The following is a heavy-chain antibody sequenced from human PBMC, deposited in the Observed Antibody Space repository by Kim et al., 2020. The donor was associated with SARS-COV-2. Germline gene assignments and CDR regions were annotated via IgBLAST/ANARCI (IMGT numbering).Heavy chain of an antibody. J-gene: IGHJ4*02. V-gene: IGHV3-23*03. D-gene: IGHD3-10*01. CDR3: AKGPYGSGTYYSDY. Sequence: ADSGEGRFTTSRDNSKNTLYLQMNSLRAEDTAVYYCAKGPYGSGTYYSDYWGQGTLVTVSS.